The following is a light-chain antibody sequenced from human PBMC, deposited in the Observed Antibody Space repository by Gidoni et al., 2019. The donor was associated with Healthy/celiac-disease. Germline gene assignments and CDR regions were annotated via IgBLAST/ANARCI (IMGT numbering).Light chain of an antibody. CDR3: QQYGSSPRDT. J-gene: IGKJ3*01. V-gene: IGKV3-20*01. Sequence: EIVLTQSPGTLSLSPGERATLSCRASQSVSSSYLAWYQQKPGQAPRLLISGASSRATGIPDRFSGSGSGTDFTLTISRLEPEDFAVYYCQQYGSSPRDTFGPGTKVDIK. CDR2: GAS. CDR1: QSVSSSY.